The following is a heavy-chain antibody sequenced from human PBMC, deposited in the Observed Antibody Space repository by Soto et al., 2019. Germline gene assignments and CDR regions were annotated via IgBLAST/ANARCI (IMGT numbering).Heavy chain of an antibody. Sequence: GASVKVSCKASGYTFTSYYMHSVRQAPGQGLEGMGIINPIGGSTSYAQKFQGRVTKTRDTSTSTVYMELSSLTSEDTAVYYCASEVKDGYNPAFDIWGQGTMVTVSS. J-gene: IGHJ3*02. V-gene: IGHV1-46*01. CDR3: ASEVKDGYNPAFDI. D-gene: IGHD5-12*01. CDR2: INPIGGST. CDR1: GYTFTSYY.